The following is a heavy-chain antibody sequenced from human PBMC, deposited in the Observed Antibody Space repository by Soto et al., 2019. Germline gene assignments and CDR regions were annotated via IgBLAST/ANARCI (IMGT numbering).Heavy chain of an antibody. J-gene: IGHJ3*01. CDR3: AKVFPVSVDPHGAIDF. D-gene: IGHD3-3*01. Sequence: GSLRLSCAASGFTFSSYIMNWVRQAPGKGLEWVSSISGSSTYIYYADSVKGRFTISRDNAKNSLYLQMSSLRAEDTAVYYCAKVFPVSVDPHGAIDFWGQGTMVTVSS. CDR1: GFTFSSYI. CDR2: ISGSSTYI. V-gene: IGHV3-21*01.